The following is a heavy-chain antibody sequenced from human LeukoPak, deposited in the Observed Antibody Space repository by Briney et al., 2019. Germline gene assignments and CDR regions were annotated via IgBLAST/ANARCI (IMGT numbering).Heavy chain of an antibody. D-gene: IGHD2-15*01. J-gene: IGHJ4*02. CDR2: IYYSGST. V-gene: IGHV4-39*07. Sequence: PSETLSLTCTVSGGSISSSSYYWGWIRQPPGKGLEWIGSIYYSGSTYYNPSLKSRVTISVDTSKNQFSLKLSSVTAADTAVYYCARGETGYCSGGSCYEVSAFDYWGQGTLVTVSS. CDR3: ARGETGYCSGGSCYEVSAFDY. CDR1: GGSISSSSYY.